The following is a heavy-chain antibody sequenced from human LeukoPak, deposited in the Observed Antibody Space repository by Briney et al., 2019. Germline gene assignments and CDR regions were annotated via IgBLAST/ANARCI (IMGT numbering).Heavy chain of an antibody. CDR3: ARDSGGGSGSYYRYFDY. D-gene: IGHD3-10*01. J-gene: IGHJ4*02. CDR1: GYSISSGYY. CDR2: IYHSGST. Sequence: SETLSLTCTVSGYSISSGYYWGWIRQPPGKGLEWIGSIYHSGSTNYNPSLKSRVTISIDTSKNQFSLKLTSMTAADTAVYYCARDSGGGSGSYYRYFDYWGQGTLVTVSS. V-gene: IGHV4-38-2*02.